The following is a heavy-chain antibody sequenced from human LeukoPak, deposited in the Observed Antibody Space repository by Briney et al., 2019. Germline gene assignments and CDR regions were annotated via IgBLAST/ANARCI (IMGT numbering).Heavy chain of an antibody. J-gene: IGHJ6*02. Sequence: QSGGSLRLSCAASGFTFSSYGMHWVRQAPGKGLEWVAFIRYDGSNKYYADSVKGRFTISRDNSKNTLYLQMNSLRAEDTAVYYCAREADMVRGVRHDGMDVWGQGTTVAVSS. D-gene: IGHD3-10*01. CDR3: AREADMVRGVRHDGMDV. CDR2: IRYDGSNK. V-gene: IGHV3-30*02. CDR1: GFTFSSYG.